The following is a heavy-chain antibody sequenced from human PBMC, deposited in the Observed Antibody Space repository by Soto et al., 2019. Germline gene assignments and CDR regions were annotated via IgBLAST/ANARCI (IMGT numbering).Heavy chain of an antibody. CDR1: EFTFSNYG. CDR3: ARDDEYSGNGMDV. CDR2: ILNDGSNR. Sequence: QVQLVESGGGVVQPGRSLRLSCAASEFTFSNYGMHWVRQAPGKGLEWVAVILNDGSNRYHADSVKDRFTISRDNSKNTLYLQMNSLRAEDTAVYYCARDDEYSGNGMDVGGQGNTVTVS. V-gene: IGHV3-33*01. D-gene: IGHD3-10*01. J-gene: IGHJ6*02.